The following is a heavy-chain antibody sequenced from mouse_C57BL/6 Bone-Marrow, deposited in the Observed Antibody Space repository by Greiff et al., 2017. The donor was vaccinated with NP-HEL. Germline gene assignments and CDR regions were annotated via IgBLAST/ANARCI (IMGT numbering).Heavy chain of an antibody. D-gene: IGHD1-1*02. CDR1: GFTFSDYG. J-gene: IGHJ2*01. V-gene: IGHV5-15*01. CDR3: ARHEGGGFDY. Sequence: EVQGVESGGGLVQPGGSLKLSCAASGFTFSDYGMAWVRQAPRKGPEWVAFISNLAYSIYYADTVTGRFTISRENAKNTLYLEMSSLRSEDTAMYYCARHEGGGFDYWGQGTTLTVSS. CDR2: ISNLAYSI.